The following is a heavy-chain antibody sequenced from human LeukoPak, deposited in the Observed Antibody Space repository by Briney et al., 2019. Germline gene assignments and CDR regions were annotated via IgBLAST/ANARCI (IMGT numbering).Heavy chain of an antibody. CDR1: GGSMTNMF. CDR3: ARHPSFPDYGGTFDY. D-gene: IGHD4-23*01. J-gene: IGHJ4*02. Sequence: SATLSLTCSVSGGSMTNMFWSWFRQTPGKGLEWIAYIYSDGRTNYNPSLKSRVTISIDTSKNQFSLKMSSVTAADTAVYYCARHPSFPDYGGTFDYWGQGTLVTVAS. CDR2: IYSDGRT. V-gene: IGHV4-59*08.